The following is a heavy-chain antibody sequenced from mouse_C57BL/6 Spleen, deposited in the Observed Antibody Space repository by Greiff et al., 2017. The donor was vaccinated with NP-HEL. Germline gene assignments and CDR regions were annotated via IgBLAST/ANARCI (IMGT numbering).Heavy chain of an antibody. CDR1: GFTFSDYG. Sequence: EVQGVESGGGLVKPGGSLKLSCAASGFTFSDYGMHWVRQAPEKGLEWVAYISSGSSTIYYADTVKGRFTISRDNAKNTLFLQMTSLRSEDTAMYYCARDGWLPFAYWGQGTLVTVSA. D-gene: IGHD2-2*01. J-gene: IGHJ3*01. CDR2: ISSGSSTI. V-gene: IGHV5-17*01. CDR3: ARDGWLPFAY.